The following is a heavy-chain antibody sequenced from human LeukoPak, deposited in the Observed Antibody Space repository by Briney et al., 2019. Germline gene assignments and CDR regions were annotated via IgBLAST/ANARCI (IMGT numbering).Heavy chain of an antibody. Sequence: GGSLGLSCAASGFTFSSYGMHWVRQAPGKGLEWVAVIWYDGSNKYYADSVKGRFTISRDNSKNTLYLQMNSLRAEDTAVYYCARDRLVVVRNWFDPWGQGTLVTVSS. J-gene: IGHJ5*02. CDR3: ARDRLVVVRNWFDP. V-gene: IGHV3-33*01. D-gene: IGHD3-22*01. CDR2: IWYDGSNK. CDR1: GFTFSSYG.